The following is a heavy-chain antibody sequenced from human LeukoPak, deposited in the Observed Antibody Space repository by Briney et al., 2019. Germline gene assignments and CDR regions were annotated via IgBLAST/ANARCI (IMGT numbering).Heavy chain of an antibody. CDR2: ISAYNGNT. J-gene: IGHJ4*02. Sequence: GTSVKVSCKASGYTFPNYGFIWVRQAPGQGLEWMGWISAYNGNTNYAPKLQDRVSMTTDTSTSTAYLELRSLTSDDTALYYCARVYSNSHEPDFWGQGTMVTVSS. D-gene: IGHD6-13*01. V-gene: IGHV1-18*01. CDR3: ARVYSNSHEPDF. CDR1: GYTFPNYG.